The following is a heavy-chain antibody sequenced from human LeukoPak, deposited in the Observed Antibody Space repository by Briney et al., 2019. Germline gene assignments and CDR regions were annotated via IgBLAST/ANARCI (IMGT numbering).Heavy chain of an antibody. Sequence: SVKVSCKASGGTFSSYAISWVRQAPGQGLEWMGRIIPIFGTANYAQKFQGRVTITADKSTSTAYMELNSLRAEDTAVYYCARVNPSQRLGELSFDYWGQGTLVTVSS. D-gene: IGHD3-16*02. V-gene: IGHV1-69*06. CDR3: ARVNPSQRLGELSFDY. CDR1: GGTFSSYA. J-gene: IGHJ4*02. CDR2: IIPIFGTA.